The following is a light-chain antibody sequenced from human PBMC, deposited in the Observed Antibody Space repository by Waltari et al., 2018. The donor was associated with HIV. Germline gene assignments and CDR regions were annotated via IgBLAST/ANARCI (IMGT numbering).Light chain of an antibody. CDR1: DIGSKG. CDR2: DDS. J-gene: IGLJ1*01. V-gene: IGLV3-21*02. Sequence: SYVLPQPPSVSVAPGQTARITCGGKDIGSKGVHWYQQRPGQAPVVVVHDDSDRPSGSPERFSGSKSGNTATLTIIRVEAGDEADYYCQVWDSNSDFYVFGTGTKVTVL. CDR3: QVWDSNSDFYV.